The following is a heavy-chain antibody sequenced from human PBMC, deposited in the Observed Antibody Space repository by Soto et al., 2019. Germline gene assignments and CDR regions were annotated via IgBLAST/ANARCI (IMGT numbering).Heavy chain of an antibody. CDR3: TRQTDAVQWLVVPTDYNFDY. Sequence: LRLSCAASGFPFGCSAMHWVRQASGKGLEWVGHIRSKTNSYATAYAESVKGRFTISRDDSMNTAYLQMNSLKTEDTAVYFCTRQTDAVQWLVVPTDYNFDYWGQGTLVTVSS. D-gene: IGHD6-19*01. J-gene: IGHJ4*02. V-gene: IGHV3-73*01. CDR1: GFPFGCSA. CDR2: IRSKTNSYAT.